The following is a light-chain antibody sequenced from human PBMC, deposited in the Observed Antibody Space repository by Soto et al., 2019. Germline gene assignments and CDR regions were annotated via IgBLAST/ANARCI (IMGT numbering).Light chain of an antibody. CDR3: SSYTRSSTYVV. J-gene: IGLJ2*01. V-gene: IGLV2-14*01. Sequence: QSALTQPASVSGSPRQSITISCTGTSSDIGASNYVSWYQQHPGKAPKLMIYDVTNRPSGVSNRFSGSKSGNTASLTISGLQAEDEADYYCSSYTRSSTYVVFGGGTKVTVL. CDR1: SSDIGASNY. CDR2: DVT.